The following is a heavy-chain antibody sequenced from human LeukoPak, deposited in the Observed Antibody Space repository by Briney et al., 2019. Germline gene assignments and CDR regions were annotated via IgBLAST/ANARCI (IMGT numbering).Heavy chain of an antibody. CDR2: IYPGDSDT. D-gene: IGHD3-22*01. CDR1: GYRFTNYW. J-gene: IGHJ4*02. V-gene: IGHV5-51*01. Sequence: GESLKISCKGSGYRFTNYWIGWVRQMPGKGLEWMGIIYPGDSDTKYRPSFQGQVTISADKSISTPYLQWSSLKASDTAMYYCATLRSGYYYDYFDYWGQGTLVTVSS. CDR3: ATLRSGYYYDYFDY.